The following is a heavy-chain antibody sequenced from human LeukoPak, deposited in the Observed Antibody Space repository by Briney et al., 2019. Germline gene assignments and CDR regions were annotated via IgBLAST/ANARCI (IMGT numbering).Heavy chain of an antibody. Sequence: GGSLRLPCAASGFTFSSYGMHWVRQAPGKGLEWVAVIWYDGSNKYYADSVKGRFTISRDNSKNTLYLQMNSLRAEDTAVYYCARDHYYDSSGYPLYDYWGQGTLVTVSS. J-gene: IGHJ4*02. D-gene: IGHD3-22*01. V-gene: IGHV3-33*01. CDR2: IWYDGSNK. CDR1: GFTFSSYG. CDR3: ARDHYYDSSGYPLYDY.